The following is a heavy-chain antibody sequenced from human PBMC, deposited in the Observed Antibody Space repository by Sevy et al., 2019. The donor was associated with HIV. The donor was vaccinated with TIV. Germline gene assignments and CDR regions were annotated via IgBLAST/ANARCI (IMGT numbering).Heavy chain of an antibody. CDR2: ISSSANYI. CDR3: ARPYGSGSWEAFDI. V-gene: IGHV3-21*01. Sequence: GGSLRLSCAASGFTFNTYTMNWVRQAPGEGLEWVSSISSSANYIYYADSVKGRFTISRDNAKNSLFLQMNNLRAEDTAVYYCARPYGSGSWEAFDIWGQGTMVTVSS. D-gene: IGHD3-10*01. J-gene: IGHJ3*02. CDR1: GFTFNTYT.